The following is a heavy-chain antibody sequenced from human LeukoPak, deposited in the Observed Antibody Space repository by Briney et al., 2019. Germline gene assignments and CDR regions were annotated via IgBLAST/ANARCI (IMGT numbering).Heavy chain of an antibody. D-gene: IGHD1-26*01. CDR2: IYYSGST. Sequence: SETLSLTCTVSGGSISSYYWSWIRQPPGKGLEWIGYIYYSGSTNYNPSLKSRVTISVDTSKNQFSLKLSSVTAADTAVYYCARLPYSGSYLGMDVWGQGTTVTVSS. J-gene: IGHJ6*02. CDR1: GGSISSYY. CDR3: ARLPYSGSYLGMDV. V-gene: IGHV4-59*08.